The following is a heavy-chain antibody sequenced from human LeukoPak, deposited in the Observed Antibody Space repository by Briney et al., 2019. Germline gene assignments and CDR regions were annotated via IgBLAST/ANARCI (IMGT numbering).Heavy chain of an antibody. J-gene: IGHJ4*02. CDR3: AKDTRYQLLAY. CDR2: ISWNSGSI. D-gene: IGHD2-2*01. V-gene: IGHV3-9*01. CDR1: GFTFGDFA. Sequence: SLRLPFAAPGFTFGDFAMHWVPQAPGEGLEWVSGISWNSGSIGYADSVKGRFTISRDNAKNSLYLQMNSLRAEDTALYYCAKDTRYQLLAYWGQGTLVTVSS.